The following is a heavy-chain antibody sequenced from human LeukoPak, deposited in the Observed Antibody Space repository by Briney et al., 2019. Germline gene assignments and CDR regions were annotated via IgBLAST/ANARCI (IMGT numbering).Heavy chain of an antibody. V-gene: IGHV3-30*03. CDR3: ARDGNYYDSSGYPSNPRPFDL. J-gene: IGHJ2*01. D-gene: IGHD3-22*01. CDR1: GFTFSSYG. CDR2: ISYDGSNK. Sequence: GGSLRLSCAASGFTFSSYGMHWVRQAPGKGLEWVAVISYDGSNKYYADSVKGRFTISRDNSKNTLYLQMNSLRSEDTAVYYCARDGNYYDSSGYPSNPRPFDLWGRGTLVTVSS.